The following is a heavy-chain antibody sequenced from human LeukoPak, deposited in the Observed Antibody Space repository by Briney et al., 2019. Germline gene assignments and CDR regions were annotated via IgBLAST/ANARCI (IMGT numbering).Heavy chain of an antibody. V-gene: IGHV1-8*01. CDR2: MNPNSGNT. D-gene: IGHD5-12*01. CDR3: AVGVMSGGHEWAFYI. Sequence: PAASVKVSCETSGYTFTNYDINWVRQATGQGLEWLGFMNPNSGNTGYAQKFQGRVTMTKNTSIRTAYMELSGLRSEDTAVYYCAVGVMSGGHEWAFYIWGQGTMVSVSS. CDR1: GYTFTNYD. J-gene: IGHJ3*02.